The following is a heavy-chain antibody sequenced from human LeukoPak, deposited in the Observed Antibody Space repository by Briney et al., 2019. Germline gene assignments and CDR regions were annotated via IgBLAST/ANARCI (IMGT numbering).Heavy chain of an antibody. Sequence: SETLSLTCAVYGGSFSGYYWSWIRQPPGKGLEWIGYIYYSGSTNYNPSLKSRVTISVDTSKNQFSLKLSSVTAADTAVYYCAREIRPYGMDVWGQGTTVTVSS. CDR1: GGSFSGYY. J-gene: IGHJ6*02. V-gene: IGHV4-59*01. CDR2: IYYSGST. CDR3: AREIRPYGMDV.